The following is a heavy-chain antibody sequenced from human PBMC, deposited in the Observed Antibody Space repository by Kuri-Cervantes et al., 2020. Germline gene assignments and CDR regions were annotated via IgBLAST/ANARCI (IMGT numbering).Heavy chain of an antibody. CDR3: ARVFQQLVTNYYYYGMDV. CDR2: ISAYNGYT. D-gene: IGHD6-13*01. J-gene: IGHJ6*02. Sequence: ASVKVSCKASGYTFTNYGISWVRQAPGQGLEWMGWISAYNGYTNYAQKLQGRVTMTTDTSTSTAYMELRSLRSDDTAVYYCARVFQQLVTNYYYYGMDVWGQGTTVTVSS. CDR1: GYTFTNYG. V-gene: IGHV1-18*01.